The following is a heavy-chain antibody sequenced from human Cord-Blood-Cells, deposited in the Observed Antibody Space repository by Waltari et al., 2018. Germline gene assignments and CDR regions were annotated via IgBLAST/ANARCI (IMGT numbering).Heavy chain of an antibody. D-gene: IGHD2-2*01. CDR1: GGSISSYY. V-gene: IGHV4-59*01. CDR2: IYYSGST. J-gene: IGHJ4*02. Sequence: QVQLQESGPGLVKPSETLSLTCTVSGGSISSYYWSWIRQPPGKGLEWIGYIYYSGSTTSNPALKSRVTISVHTSKNQFSLKLSSVTAADTAVYYCARHCSSTSCYDYWGQGTLVTVSS. CDR3: ARHCSSTSCYDY.